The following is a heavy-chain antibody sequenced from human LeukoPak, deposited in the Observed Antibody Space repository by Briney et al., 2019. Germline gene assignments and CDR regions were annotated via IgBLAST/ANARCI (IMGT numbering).Heavy chain of an antibody. CDR1: GFTFSSYA. D-gene: IGHD6-6*01. J-gene: IGHJ4*02. CDR3: AKDRRYSSSSGDFDY. CDR2: ISGSGGST. V-gene: IGHV3-23*01. Sequence: GGSLGLSCAASGFTFSSYAMSWVRQAPGKGLEWVSAISGSGGSTYYADSVKGRFTISRDNSKNTLYLQMNSLRAEDTAVYYCAKDRRYSSSSGDFDYWGQGTLVTVSS.